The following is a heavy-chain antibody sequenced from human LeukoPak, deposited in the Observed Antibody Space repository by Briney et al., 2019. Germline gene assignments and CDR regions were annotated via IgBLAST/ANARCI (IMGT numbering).Heavy chain of an antibody. CDR3: AKDASGDSSEVDY. Sequence: GGSLRLSCAASGFTFDDYAMHWVRQAPGKGLEWVSLISWDGGSTYYADSVKGRFTISRDNSKNSLYLQMNSLRAEDTALYYCAKDASGDSSEVDYWGQGTLVTVSS. CDR1: GFTFDDYA. CDR2: ISWDGGST. J-gene: IGHJ4*02. V-gene: IGHV3-43D*03. D-gene: IGHD3-22*01.